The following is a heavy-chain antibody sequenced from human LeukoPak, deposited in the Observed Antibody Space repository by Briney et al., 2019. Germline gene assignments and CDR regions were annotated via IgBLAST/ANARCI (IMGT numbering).Heavy chain of an antibody. J-gene: IGHJ4*02. V-gene: IGHV1-8*01. D-gene: IGHD6-13*01. CDR1: GYTFTSYD. Sequence: ASVKVSCKASGYTFTSYDINWVRQATGQGLEWMGWMNPNSGNTGYAQKFQGRVTMTRNTSISTAYMELSSLRSEDTAVYYCAGGIAAAGTIRKYFDYWGQGTLVTVSS. CDR3: AGGIAAAGTIRKYFDY. CDR2: MNPNSGNT.